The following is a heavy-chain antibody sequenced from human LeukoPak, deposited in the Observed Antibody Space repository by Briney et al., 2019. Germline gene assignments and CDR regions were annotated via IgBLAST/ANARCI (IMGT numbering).Heavy chain of an antibody. D-gene: IGHD3-9*01. Sequence: GGSLRLSCAASGFTFSSYSMNWVRQAPGKGLEWVSSISSSSYIYYADSVKGRFTISRDNAKNSLYLQMNSLRAEDTAVYYCARVSDYDILTGPVCPYYYYGMDVWGQGTTVTVSS. CDR3: ARVSDYDILTGPVCPYYYYGMDV. V-gene: IGHV3-21*01. J-gene: IGHJ6*02. CDR2: ISSSSYI. CDR1: GFTFSSYS.